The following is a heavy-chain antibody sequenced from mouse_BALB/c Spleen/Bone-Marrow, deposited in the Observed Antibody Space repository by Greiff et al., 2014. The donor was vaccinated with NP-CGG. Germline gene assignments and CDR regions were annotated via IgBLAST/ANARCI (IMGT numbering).Heavy chain of an antibody. Sequence: LQQSGSEVVRPGASVKLSCKASGYTFTSYWMHWVRQRHGQGLEWIGNIYPGSGRTYYDEKFKNKVSLTVDTSSSTAYMHLSSLTSEDSAVYYCTRREGAYYGNYVGYFDYWGQGTTLTVSS. CDR3: TRREGAYYGNYVGYFDY. CDR2: IYPGSGRT. D-gene: IGHD2-10*01. CDR1: GYTFTSYW. J-gene: IGHJ2*01. V-gene: IGHV1S22*01.